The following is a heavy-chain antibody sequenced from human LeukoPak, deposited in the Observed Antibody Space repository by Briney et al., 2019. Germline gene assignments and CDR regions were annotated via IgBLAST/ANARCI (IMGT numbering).Heavy chain of an antibody. Sequence: PGGSLKLSCAASGFTFRSYWMSWVRQAPGQGLEWVANINHDGSVKYYLDSVKGRFTISRDNAKNSLYLQMNSLRAEDTAVYYCATSRDSSGVDWGQGNLVTFSS. J-gene: IGHJ4*02. CDR1: GFTFRSYW. D-gene: IGHD3-22*01. CDR2: INHDGSVK. V-gene: IGHV3-7*01. CDR3: ATSRDSSGVD.